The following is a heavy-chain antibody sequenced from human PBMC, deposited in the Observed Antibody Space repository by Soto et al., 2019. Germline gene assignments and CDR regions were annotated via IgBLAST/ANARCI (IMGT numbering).Heavy chain of an antibody. Sequence: EGTLRLSCAASGFIFKMYWMHWVRQSPGKGLVWISRIYNDGTYSDYADSVRGRFTISRDNVNDTLYLQMINVRAEDSGLYYCTRGPRPISTGTVAYWHQGTLDTVFS. D-gene: IGHD3-9*01. J-gene: IGHJ4*02. V-gene: IGHV3-74*01. CDR1: GFIFKMYW. CDR3: TRGPRPISTGTVAY. CDR2: IYNDGTYS.